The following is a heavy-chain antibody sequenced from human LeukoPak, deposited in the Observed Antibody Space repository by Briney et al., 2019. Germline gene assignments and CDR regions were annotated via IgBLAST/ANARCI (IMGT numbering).Heavy chain of an antibody. V-gene: IGHV5-51*01. D-gene: IGHD6-13*01. CDR1: GYSFTSYC. CDR2: IYPGDSDT. Sequence: GESLKISCKGSGYSFTSYCIGWVRQMPGKGLAWMGIIYPGDSDTRYSPAFQGQVTISADKSISTAYLQWSSLKASDTAMYYCARHNRYYSSSWSYYFDYWGQGTLVTVSS. CDR3: ARHNRYYSSSWSYYFDY. J-gene: IGHJ4*02.